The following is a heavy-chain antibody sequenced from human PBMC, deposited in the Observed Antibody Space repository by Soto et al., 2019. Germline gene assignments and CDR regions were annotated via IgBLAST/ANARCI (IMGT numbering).Heavy chain of an antibody. CDR1: GFTFSSYG. CDR2: IWYDGSNK. Sequence: QVQLVESGGGVVQPRRSLRLSCAASGFTFSSYGMHWVRQAPGKGLEWVAVIWYDGSNKYYADSVKGRFTISRDNSKNTLYLQMNSLRAEDTAVYYCARDPQQLTGWFGELFDYYYYGMDVWGQGTTVTVSS. CDR3: ARDPQQLTGWFGELFDYYYYGMDV. V-gene: IGHV3-33*01. J-gene: IGHJ6*02. D-gene: IGHD3-10*01.